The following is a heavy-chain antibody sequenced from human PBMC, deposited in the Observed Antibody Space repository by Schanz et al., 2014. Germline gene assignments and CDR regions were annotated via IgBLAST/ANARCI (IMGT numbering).Heavy chain of an antibody. CDR3: ARAARRTRVVPLYFDY. J-gene: IGHJ4*02. D-gene: IGHD2-2*01. V-gene: IGHV4-34*01. CDR1: GGSFSGYY. Sequence: QVQLQQWGAGLLKPSETLSLTCAVYGGSFSGYYWSWIRQPPGKGLEWIAEINHGGSTNYNPSLKSRAPIPVDPSKNQFAQKLRSGAAADTAVYYCARAARRTRVVPLYFDYWGQGTLVTVSS. CDR2: INHGGST.